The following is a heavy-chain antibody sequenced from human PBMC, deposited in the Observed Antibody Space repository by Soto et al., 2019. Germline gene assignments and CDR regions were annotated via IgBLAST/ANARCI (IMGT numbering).Heavy chain of an antibody. CDR2: MNPNSGNT. CDR3: ARAITGYSSGWYGFDY. V-gene: IGHV1-8*01. J-gene: IGHJ4*02. D-gene: IGHD6-19*01. Sequence: QVQLVQSGAEVKKPGASVKVSCKASGYTFTSYDINWVRQATGQGLEWMGWMNPNSGNTGYAQKFQGRVTMTRNTSISTAYMELSSMRSEDTAVYYCARAITGYSSGWYGFDYWGQGTLVTVSS. CDR1: GYTFTSYD.